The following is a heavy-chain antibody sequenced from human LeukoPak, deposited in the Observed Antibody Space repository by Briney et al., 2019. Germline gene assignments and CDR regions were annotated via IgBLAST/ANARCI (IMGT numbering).Heavy chain of an antibody. D-gene: IGHD3-10*01. CDR3: ASRLTYYYGSGRRNDY. V-gene: IGHV3-48*03. CDR2: ISSSGSTI. J-gene: IGHJ4*02. Sequence: PGGSLRLSCAASGFTFGSYEMNWVRQAPGKGLEWVSYISSSGSTIYYADSVKGRFTISRDNAKNSLYLQMNSLRAEDTAVYYCASRLTYYYGSGRRNDYWGQGTLVTVSS. CDR1: GFTFGSYE.